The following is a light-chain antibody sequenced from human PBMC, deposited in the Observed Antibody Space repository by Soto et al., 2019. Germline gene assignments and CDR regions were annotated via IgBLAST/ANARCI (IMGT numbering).Light chain of an antibody. CDR1: TGAVTSGHY. CDR2: DKT. CDR3: LLSFGAAVV. J-gene: IGLJ2*01. V-gene: IGLV7-46*01. Sequence: QAVVTQEPSLTVSPGGTVTLPCGARTGAVTSGHYPYWFQQKPGQAPRTLIYDKTRKFTRTPARLSGTLLGGKAALTLSGEQPDDQAAYYCLLSFGAAVVFVGGTKLTV.